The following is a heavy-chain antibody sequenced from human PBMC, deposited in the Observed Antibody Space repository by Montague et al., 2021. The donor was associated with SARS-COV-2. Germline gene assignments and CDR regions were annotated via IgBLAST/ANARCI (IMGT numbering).Heavy chain of an antibody. CDR2: IYSSGST. Sequence: SETLSLTCTVSGGSISNYYWSWIRQPAGKGLEWIGRIYSSGSTNYNPSLKSRIFMSVDTSKNQFSLKLSSVTAADTAIYYCARDYSHCSGGSCVFDYRGQGTLVTVSS. CDR3: ARDYSHCSGGSCVFDY. D-gene: IGHD2-15*01. CDR1: GGSISNYY. J-gene: IGHJ4*02. V-gene: IGHV4-4*07.